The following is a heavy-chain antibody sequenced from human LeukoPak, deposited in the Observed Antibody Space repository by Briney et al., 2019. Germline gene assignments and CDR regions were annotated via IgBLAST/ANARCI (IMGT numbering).Heavy chain of an antibody. V-gene: IGHV3-30*03. Sequence: GGSLRLSCAASGFTFSSYGMHWVRQAPGKGLEWVAVISYDGSNKYYADSVKGRFTISRDNSKNTLYLQMNSLRAEDTAVYYCARDLGNIVVVPAAMDVWGKGTTVTVSS. CDR1: GFTFSSYG. CDR3: ARDLGNIVVVPAAMDV. J-gene: IGHJ6*04. CDR2: ISYDGSNK. D-gene: IGHD2-2*01.